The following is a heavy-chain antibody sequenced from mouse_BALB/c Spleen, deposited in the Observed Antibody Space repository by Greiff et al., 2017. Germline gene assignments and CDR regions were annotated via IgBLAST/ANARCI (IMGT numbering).Heavy chain of an antibody. V-gene: IGHV5-9-3*01. J-gene: IGHJ4*01. Sequence: DVKLVESGGGLVQPGGSRKLSCAASGFTFSSYAMSWVRHTPEKRLEWVATISSGGSYTYYPDSVKGRFTISRDNAKNTLYLQMSSLRSEDTAMYYCARPSYWGQGTSVTVSS. CDR1: GFTFSSYA. CDR3: ARPSY. CDR2: ISSGGSYT.